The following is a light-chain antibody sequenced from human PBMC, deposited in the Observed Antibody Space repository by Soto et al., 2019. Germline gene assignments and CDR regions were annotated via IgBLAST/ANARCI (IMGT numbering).Light chain of an antibody. CDR3: QVWDSSSDHHYV. Sequence: SYELTQPPSVSVAPGKTASITCGGNNIGRKSVHWYQQKPGQAPVMVIYYDSDRPSGIPERFSGSNSGNTATLTISRVEAGDEADYYCQVWDSSSDHHYVFGTGTKLTVL. J-gene: IGLJ1*01. CDR1: NIGRKS. CDR2: YDS. V-gene: IGLV3-21*04.